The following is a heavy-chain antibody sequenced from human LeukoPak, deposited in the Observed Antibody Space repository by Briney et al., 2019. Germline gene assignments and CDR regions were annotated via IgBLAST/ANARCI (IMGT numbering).Heavy chain of an antibody. CDR1: GFTFSSYS. J-gene: IGHJ4*02. V-gene: IGHV3-21*01. Sequence: GGSLRLSCAASGFTFSSYSMNWVRQAPGKGLEWVSSISSSSYIYYADSVKGRFTISRDNAKNSLYLQMNSLRAEDTAVYYCARGYYDSSGYLDYWGQGTLVTVSS. CDR2: ISSSSYI. D-gene: IGHD3-22*01. CDR3: ARGYYDSSGYLDY.